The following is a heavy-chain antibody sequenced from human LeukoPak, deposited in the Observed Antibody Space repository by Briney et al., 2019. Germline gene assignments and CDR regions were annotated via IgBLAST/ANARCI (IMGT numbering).Heavy chain of an antibody. CDR2: IYYSGST. D-gene: IGHD1-14*01. J-gene: IGHJ3*02. V-gene: IGHV4-59*08. CDR1: GGSFSGYY. Sequence: PSETLSLTCAVYGGSFSGYYWSWIRQPPGKGLEWIGYIYYSGSTNYNPSLKSRVTISVDTSKNQFSLKLSSVTAADTAVYYCAITKTGYAFDIWGQGTMVTVSS. CDR3: AITKTGYAFDI.